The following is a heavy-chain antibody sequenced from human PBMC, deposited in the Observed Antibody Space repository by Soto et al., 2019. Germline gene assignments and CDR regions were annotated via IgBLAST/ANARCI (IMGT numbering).Heavy chain of an antibody. J-gene: IGHJ4*02. CDR3: AGGSGYGWDF. CDR1: GGSISNYY. D-gene: IGHD6-25*01. CDR2: IYSSGST. Sequence: QVQLQESGPGLVKPSETLSLTCTVSGGSISNYYWSWIRQPPGKGLECIGYIYSSGSTNYNPSLKSRVTISVDTSKNQFALKLSSVTAADTGVYYCAGGSGYGWDFWGQGTLVTVSS. V-gene: IGHV4-59*01.